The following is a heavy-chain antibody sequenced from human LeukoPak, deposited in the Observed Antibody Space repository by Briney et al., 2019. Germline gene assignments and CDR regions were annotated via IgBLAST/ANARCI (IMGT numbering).Heavy chain of an antibody. CDR2: ISSSSKTI. CDR3: ARASPYHYDSSDYFDY. Sequence: PGGSLRLSCAASGFTFSTYTMNWVRQAPGKGLEWVSYISSSSKTIYYADSVKGRFTISRDNAKNSQYLQMNSLRDEDTAVYYRARASPYHYDSSDYFDYWGQGTLVTVSS. D-gene: IGHD3-22*01. V-gene: IGHV3-48*02. CDR1: GFTFSTYT. J-gene: IGHJ4*02.